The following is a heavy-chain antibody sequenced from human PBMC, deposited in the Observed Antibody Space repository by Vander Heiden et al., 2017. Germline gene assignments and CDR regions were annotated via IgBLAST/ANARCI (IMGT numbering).Heavy chain of an antibody. CDR3: AKEGVGLGGAFDY. J-gene: IGHJ4*02. V-gene: IGHV3-9*01. Sequence: EVQLVESGGGLVQPGRALRLSCAASGFTFDDYAMHWVRQAPGKGLEWVSGISWNSDSIGYADSVKGRFTISRDNAKTSLYLQMNSLRAEDTALYYCAKEGVGLGGAFDYWGQGTLVTVSS. D-gene: IGHD1-26*01. CDR1: GFTFDDYA. CDR2: ISWNSDSI.